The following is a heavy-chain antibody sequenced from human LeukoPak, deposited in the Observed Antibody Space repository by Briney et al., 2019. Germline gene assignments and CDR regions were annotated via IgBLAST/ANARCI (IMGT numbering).Heavy chain of an antibody. CDR1: GFTFDDYG. D-gene: IGHD1-26*01. CDR3: TRDAGSYLVFDY. V-gene: IGHV3-49*03. CDR2: IRSKAYGGTT. J-gene: IGHJ4*02. Sequence: PGGSLRLSCAASGFTFDDYGMSWFRQAPGKGLEWVGFIRSKAYGGTTEYAASVKGRFTISRDDSKSIAYLQMNSLKTEDTAVYYCTRDAGSYLVFDYWGQGTLVTVSS.